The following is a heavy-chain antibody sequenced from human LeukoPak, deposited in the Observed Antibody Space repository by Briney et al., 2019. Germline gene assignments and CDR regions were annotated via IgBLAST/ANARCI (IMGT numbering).Heavy chain of an antibody. CDR3: AKASPYYYDSSGYKYYLDY. Sequence: GGSLRLSCAASGFTFSSYAMSWVRQAPGKGLEWVSAISGSGGSTYYADSVKGRFTISRDNSKNTLYLQMNSLRAEDTAAYYCAKASPYYYDSSGYKYYLDYWGQGTLVTVSS. CDR1: GFTFSSYA. CDR2: ISGSGGST. V-gene: IGHV3-23*01. J-gene: IGHJ4*02. D-gene: IGHD3-22*01.